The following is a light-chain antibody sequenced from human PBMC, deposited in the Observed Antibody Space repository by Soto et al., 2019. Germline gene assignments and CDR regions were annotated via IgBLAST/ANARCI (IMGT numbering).Light chain of an antibody. J-gene: IGKJ1*01. V-gene: IGKV3-20*01. Sequence: EVVLAQSPGTLSLSPGERATLSCRASQTVGTTYLAWYQHKPGQAPRLLIYGASTRATGIPDRFSGSRSGTDFTLTISRLEPEDFAVYYCQQYGSSPRTFGQGTKVEIK. CDR1: QTVGTTY. CDR2: GAS. CDR3: QQYGSSPRT.